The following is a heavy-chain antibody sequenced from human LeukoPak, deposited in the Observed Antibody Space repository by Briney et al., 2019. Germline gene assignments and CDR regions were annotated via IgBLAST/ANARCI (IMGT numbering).Heavy chain of an antibody. J-gene: IGHJ4*02. CDR2: INHSGST. CDR3: VRHGGYDHPFDY. CDR1: GGSFSGYY. V-gene: IGHV4-34*01. Sequence: SETLSLTCAVYGGSFSGYYWSWIRQPPGKGLEWIGEINHSGSTNYNPSLKSRVTISVDTSKNQFSLKLSSVTAADTAVYYCVRHGGYDHPFDYWGQGTLVTVSS. D-gene: IGHD5-12*01.